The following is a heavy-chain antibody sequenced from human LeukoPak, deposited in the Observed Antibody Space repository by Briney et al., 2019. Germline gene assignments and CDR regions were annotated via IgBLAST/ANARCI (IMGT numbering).Heavy chain of an antibody. Sequence: GGSLRLSCAASGFTFSSYSMHWVRQAPGKGLEWVSSISTTTYTYYADSVKGRFTISRDNAKNSLYLQMNSLRADDTGVYYCARGNYFDYWGQGTLVTVSS. CDR1: GFTFSSYS. V-gene: IGHV3-21*01. CDR2: ISTTTYT. CDR3: ARGNYFDY. D-gene: IGHD3-10*01. J-gene: IGHJ4*02.